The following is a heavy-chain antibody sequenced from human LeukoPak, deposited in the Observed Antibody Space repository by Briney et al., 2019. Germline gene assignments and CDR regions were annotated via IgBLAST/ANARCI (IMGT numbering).Heavy chain of an antibody. Sequence: PGGSLRLSCAASGFTFSSYAMSWVRQAPGNGLEWVSAISGSGGSTYYADSVKGRFTISRDNSKNTLYLQMNSLRAEDTAVYYCAKVLYSSSSFPSYFDYWGQGTLVTVSS. D-gene: IGHD6-13*01. CDR1: GFTFSSYA. CDR3: AKVLYSSSSFPSYFDY. V-gene: IGHV3-23*01. J-gene: IGHJ4*02. CDR2: ISGSGGST.